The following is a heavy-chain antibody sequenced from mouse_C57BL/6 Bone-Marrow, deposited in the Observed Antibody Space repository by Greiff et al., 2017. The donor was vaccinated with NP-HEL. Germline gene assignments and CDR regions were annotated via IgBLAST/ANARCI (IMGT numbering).Heavy chain of an antibody. V-gene: IGHV5-6*01. CDR2: ISSGGSYT. CDR1: GFTFSSYG. CDR3: ARPLNYAMDY. Sequence: EVQGVESGGDLVKPGGSLKLSCAASGFTFSSYGMSWVRQTPDKRLEWVATISSGGSYTYYPDSVKGRFTISRDNAKNTLYLQMSSLKSEDTAMYYCARPLNYAMDYWGQGTSVTVSS. J-gene: IGHJ4*01.